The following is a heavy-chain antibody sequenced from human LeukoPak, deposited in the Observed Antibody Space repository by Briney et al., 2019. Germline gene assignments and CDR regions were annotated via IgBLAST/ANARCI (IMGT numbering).Heavy chain of an antibody. CDR2: IYYSGST. CDR1: GGSISSYY. Sequence: PSETLSLICTVSGGSISSYYWSWIRQPPGKGLEWIGYIYYSGSTNYNPSLKSRVTISLDTSKNQFSLKLSSVTAADTAVYYCARRTPSSYYYYKDVWGKGTTVSVSS. J-gene: IGHJ6*03. CDR3: ARRTPSSYYYYKDV. V-gene: IGHV4-59*01. D-gene: IGHD4-23*01.